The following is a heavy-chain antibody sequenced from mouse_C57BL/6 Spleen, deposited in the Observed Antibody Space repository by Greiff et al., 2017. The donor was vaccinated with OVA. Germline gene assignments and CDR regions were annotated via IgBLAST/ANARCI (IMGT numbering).Heavy chain of an antibody. CDR1: GYTFTSYW. V-gene: IGHV1-52*01. CDR3: ARLTTVVEGYFDV. D-gene: IGHD1-1*01. Sequence: VQLQQPGAELVRPGSSVKLSCKASGYTFTSYWMHWVKQRPIQGLEWIGNIDPSDSETHYSQKFKDKATLTVDKSSSTAYMQLSSLTSEDSAVYYCARLTTVVEGYFDVWGTGTTVTVSS. CDR2: IDPSDSET. J-gene: IGHJ1*03.